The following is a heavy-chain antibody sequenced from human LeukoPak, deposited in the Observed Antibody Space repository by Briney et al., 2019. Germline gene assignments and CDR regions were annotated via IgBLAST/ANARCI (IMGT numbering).Heavy chain of an antibody. Sequence: PGGSLRLSCAASGFTFSSNWMSWVRQVPGKGLEWEANIKPDGSGTYYVDSVKGRFTISRDNAKNSLYLQMNNLRDEDTAVYYCTRDRYSYAYWGLGTLVTVSS. CDR3: TRDRYSYAY. D-gene: IGHD5-18*01. CDR2: IKPDGSGT. V-gene: IGHV3-7*01. J-gene: IGHJ4*02. CDR1: GFTFSSNW.